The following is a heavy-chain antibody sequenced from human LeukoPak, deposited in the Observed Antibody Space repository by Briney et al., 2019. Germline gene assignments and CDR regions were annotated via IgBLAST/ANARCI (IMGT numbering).Heavy chain of an antibody. CDR3: ARENFYDSSGYDAFDI. CDR2: ISSSSAYI. D-gene: IGHD3-22*01. V-gene: IGHV3-21*01. CDR1: GFTFIAYS. J-gene: IGHJ3*02. Sequence: GGSLRLFCAASGFTFIAYSMNWVRQSPEKGLEWVSSISSSSAYIYYADSVEGRFTVSRDNAKNSLYLQMNSLRAEDTAVYYCARENFYDSSGYDAFDIWGQGTMVTVSS.